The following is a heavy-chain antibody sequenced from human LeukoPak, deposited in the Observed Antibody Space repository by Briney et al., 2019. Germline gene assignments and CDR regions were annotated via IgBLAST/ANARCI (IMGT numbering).Heavy chain of an antibody. Sequence: SETLSLTCTVSGGSISSYYWSWIRQPPGKGLEWIGYIYYSGSTNYNPSLKSRVTMSVDTSKNQFSLKLSSVTAADTAVYYCARLKNLVGLSRFDIWGQGTMVTVSS. CDR2: IYYSGST. J-gene: IGHJ3*02. V-gene: IGHV4-59*08. D-gene: IGHD1-26*01. CDR1: GGSISSYY. CDR3: ARLKNLVGLSRFDI.